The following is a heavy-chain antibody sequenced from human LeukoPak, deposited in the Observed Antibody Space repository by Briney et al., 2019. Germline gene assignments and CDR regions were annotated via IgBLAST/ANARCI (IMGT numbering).Heavy chain of an antibody. Sequence: GGSLRLSCAASGFTFSNYDMSWVRQAPQKGLEWGSGISGSGESTDYADSVKGQFSVTRDNSKNTLDLQMNSLRAQDTAVYYCAKDFGDYDFWSGPDYGGQETLLPLSS. CDR3: AKDFGDYDFWSGPDY. J-gene: IGHJ4*02. V-gene: IGHV3-23*01. CDR2: ISGSGEST. D-gene: IGHD3-3*01. CDR1: GFTFSNYD.